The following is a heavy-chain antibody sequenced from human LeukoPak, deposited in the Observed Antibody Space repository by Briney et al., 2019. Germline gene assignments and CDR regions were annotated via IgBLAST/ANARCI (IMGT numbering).Heavy chain of an antibody. Sequence: PGGSLRLSGAPSGFIFEGFAMHWVRQAPGKGLEWVALISYDGGNENYADSVKGRFTISRDNSKNTLYLHMNSLRPEDTAVYYCARDPPFSSGWSQNHFDHWGQGTLVTVSS. V-gene: IGHV3-30*04. J-gene: IGHJ4*02. CDR1: GFIFEGFA. CDR2: ISYDGGNE. D-gene: IGHD6-19*01. CDR3: ARDPPFSSGWSQNHFDH.